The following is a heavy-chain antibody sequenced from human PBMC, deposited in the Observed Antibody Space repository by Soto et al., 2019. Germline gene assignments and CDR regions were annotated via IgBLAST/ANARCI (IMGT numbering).Heavy chain of an antibody. CDR1: AYTFTSYY. V-gene: IGHV1-46*01. CDR3: ARQGSGSSGYKGLQGGMDV. J-gene: IGHJ6*02. D-gene: IGHD3-22*01. Sequence: VASVKVSCKASAYTFTSYYMHWVRQAPGQGLEWMGIINPSGGSTSYAQKFQGRVTMTRDTSTSTVYMELSSLRSEDTAVYYCARQGSGSSGYKGLQGGMDVWGQGTTVTVSS. CDR2: INPSGGST.